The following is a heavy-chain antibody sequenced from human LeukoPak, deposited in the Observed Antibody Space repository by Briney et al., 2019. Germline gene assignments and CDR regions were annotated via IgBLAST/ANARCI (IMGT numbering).Heavy chain of an antibody. Sequence: ASVKVSCKASGYTFTSYSISWVRQAPGQGLEWMGWISTYSGNTNYAQKLQGRVTMTTETSTSTAYMELRSLRFDDTAVYYCARDCSSTTCYYGMDVWGQGTTVTVSS. CDR3: ARDCSSTTCYYGMDV. CDR1: GYTFTSYS. CDR2: ISTYSGNT. J-gene: IGHJ6*02. D-gene: IGHD2-2*01. V-gene: IGHV1-18*01.